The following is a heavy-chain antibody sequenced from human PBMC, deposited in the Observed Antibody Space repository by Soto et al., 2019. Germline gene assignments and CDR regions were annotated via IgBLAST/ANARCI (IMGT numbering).Heavy chain of an antibody. Sequence: QVQLVQSGAEVKKPGASVKVSCKTSGYTFTSYDINWVRQATGQGLEWMGWMNPNSGNTAYAQKFKGRVTMTRNTSIRTAYMELSSLRSEETAGYYCARESFSGAFDLWGQGTMVTVSS. D-gene: IGHD1-26*01. J-gene: IGHJ3*01. CDR2: MNPNSGNT. V-gene: IGHV1-8*01. CDR1: GYTFTSYD. CDR3: ARESFSGAFDL.